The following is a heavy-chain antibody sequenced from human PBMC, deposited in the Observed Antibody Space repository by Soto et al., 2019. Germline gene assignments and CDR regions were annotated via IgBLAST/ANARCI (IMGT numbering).Heavy chain of an antibody. CDR2: IKEDGSET. V-gene: IGHV3-7*03. Sequence: GGSLRLSCAASGFTFSNYWMTWVRQAPGKGLEWVANIKEDGSETNFLDSVQGRFTISADRSTNTAYLQWRSLRASDTAMYYCARLGFPGAIYFDSWGLGTLVTVSS. CDR3: ARLGFPGAIYFDS. J-gene: IGHJ4*02. CDR1: GFTFSNYW.